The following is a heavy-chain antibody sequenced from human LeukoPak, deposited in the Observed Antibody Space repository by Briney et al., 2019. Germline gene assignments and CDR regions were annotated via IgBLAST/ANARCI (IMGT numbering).Heavy chain of an antibody. J-gene: IGHJ4*02. D-gene: IGHD6-13*01. CDR1: GGSISSYY. V-gene: IGHV4-59*01. CDR2: IYYSGST. Sequence: SETLSLTCTVPGGSISSYYWSWIRQPPGKGLECIGYIYYSGSTNYNPSLTSRVTISVDTSKNQLSLKLSSVTAADTAVYYCARDPGSSWYFDYWGQGTLVTVSS. CDR3: ARDPGSSWYFDY.